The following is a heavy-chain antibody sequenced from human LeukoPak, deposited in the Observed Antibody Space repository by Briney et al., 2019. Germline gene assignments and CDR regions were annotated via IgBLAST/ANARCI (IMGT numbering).Heavy chain of an antibody. D-gene: IGHD3-22*01. CDR2: ISSSGSTI. Sequence: GGSLRLSCAASGFTFSSYEMNWVRQAPGKGLEWVSYISSSGSTIYYADSVKGRFTISRDNAKNSLYLQMNRLRPEDAAVYYCAKASAMIVVVSKHFDYWGQGTLVTVSS. V-gene: IGHV3-48*03. J-gene: IGHJ4*02. CDR1: GFTFSSYE. CDR3: AKASAMIVVVSKHFDY.